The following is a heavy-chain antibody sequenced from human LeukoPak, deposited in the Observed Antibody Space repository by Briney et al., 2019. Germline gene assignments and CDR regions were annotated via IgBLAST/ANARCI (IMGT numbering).Heavy chain of an antibody. Sequence: SETLSLTCTVSGGSISGSSYYWGWIRQPPGKGLEWIGSIYYSGSTYYNPSLKSRVTISVDTSKNQFSLKLNSVTATDTAVYYCARGDRWFDPWGQGTLVTVSS. CDR2: IYYSGST. CDR3: ARGDRWFDP. V-gene: IGHV4-39*02. J-gene: IGHJ5*02. CDR1: GGSISGSSYY.